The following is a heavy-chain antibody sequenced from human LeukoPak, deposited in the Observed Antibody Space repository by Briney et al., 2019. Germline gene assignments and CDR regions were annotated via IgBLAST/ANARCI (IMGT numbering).Heavy chain of an antibody. J-gene: IGHJ4*02. CDR3: ARGLNILDC. CDR1: GGSLSGNY. V-gene: IGHV4-34*01. Sequence: ASETLSLTCAVHGGSLSGNYWSWLRQPPGKGLQWIGQGTHDGVTTYNPSLKSRVTISVDTPRNQVSLKVTSLTAADTAVYYCARGLNILDCWGQGTLVTVSS. CDR2: GTHDGVT.